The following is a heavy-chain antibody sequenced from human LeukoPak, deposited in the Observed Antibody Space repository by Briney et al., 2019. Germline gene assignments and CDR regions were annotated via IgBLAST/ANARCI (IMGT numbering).Heavy chain of an antibody. CDR1: GFTVSSKY. J-gene: IGHJ5*02. CDR2: IFSGDNT. D-gene: IGHD2-2*01. V-gene: IGHV3-66*02. CDR3: ARDFGRGYCSTSCYGWFDP. Sequence: GGSLRLSCAASGFTVSSKYMSWVRQAPGKGLEGVSVIFSGDNTYYADSVKGRFTISRDNSKNTLYLQMNSLRAEDTAVYYCARDFGRGYCSTSCYGWFDPWGQGTLVTVSS.